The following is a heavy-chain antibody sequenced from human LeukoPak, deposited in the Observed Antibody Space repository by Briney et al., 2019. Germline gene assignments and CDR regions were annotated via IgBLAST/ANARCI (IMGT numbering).Heavy chain of an antibody. V-gene: IGHV3-33*01. D-gene: IGHD6-25*01. CDR1: GFNFRTHA. CDR3: VADPPDSGWAFWS. CDR2: IWRGGNYK. Sequence: PGRSLRLSCSAAGFNFRTHAMHWVRQAPGKGLEWVAMIWRGGNYKFYADSLEGRSTISRDDSTSTLSLQMDSLRVEDTAVYYCVADPPDSGWAFWSWGQGALVTVSS. J-gene: IGHJ5*02.